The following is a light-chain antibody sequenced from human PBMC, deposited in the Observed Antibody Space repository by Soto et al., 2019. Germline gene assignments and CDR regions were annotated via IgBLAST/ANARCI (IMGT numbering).Light chain of an antibody. Sequence: DIQMTQSPSTLSASVGDRVTITCRASQSISGWLAWYQQKPGKAPKLLIYDASSLESGVPSRFSGSGSGTEFTLTISGLQPDDFATYYCQHYNSYSWTFGQGTKVDIK. CDR1: QSISGW. J-gene: IGKJ1*01. CDR3: QHYNSYSWT. CDR2: DAS. V-gene: IGKV1-5*01.